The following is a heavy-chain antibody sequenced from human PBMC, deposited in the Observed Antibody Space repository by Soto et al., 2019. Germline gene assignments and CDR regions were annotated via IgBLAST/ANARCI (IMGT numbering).Heavy chain of an antibody. CDR1: GGSFSGYY. CDR2: INHSGST. D-gene: IGHD3-22*01. J-gene: IGHJ4*02. CDR3: ARKGTYYYDSSGYYGY. V-gene: IGHV4-34*01. Sequence: PSETLSLTCAVYGGSFSGYYWSWIRQPPGKGLEWIGEINHSGSTNYNPSLKSRVTISVDASKNQFSLKLSSVTAADTAVYYCARKGTYYYDSSGYYGYWGQGTLVTVSS.